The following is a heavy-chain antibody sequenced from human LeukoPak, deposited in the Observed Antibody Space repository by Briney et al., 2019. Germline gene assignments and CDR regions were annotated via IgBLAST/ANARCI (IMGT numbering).Heavy chain of an antibody. J-gene: IGHJ4*02. CDR2: LSWNSGNI. CDR1: GFTFDDYT. V-gene: IGHV3-9*01. D-gene: IGHD3-9*01. Sequence: GGSLRLSCAASGFTFDDYTMHWVRQAPGKGLEWVSGLSWNSGNIGYADSVKGRFTISRDNAKNSLYLQMSSLRAEDTALYYCAKGTGPHYDILTGYLFTSFDYWGQGTLVTVSS. CDR3: AKGTGPHYDILTGYLFTSFDY.